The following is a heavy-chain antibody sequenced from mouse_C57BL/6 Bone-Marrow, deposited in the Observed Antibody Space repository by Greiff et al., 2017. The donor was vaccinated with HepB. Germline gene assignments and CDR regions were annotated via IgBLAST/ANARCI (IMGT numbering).Heavy chain of an antibody. J-gene: IGHJ1*03. Sequence: EVKLVESGPELVKPGASVKISCKASGYSFTDYNMNWVKQSNGKSLEWIGVINPNYGTTSYNQKFKGKATLTVDQSSSTAYMQLNSLTSEDSAVYYCASRPYYDYDDWYFDVWGTGTTVTVSS. D-gene: IGHD2-4*01. V-gene: IGHV1-39*01. CDR1: GYSFTDYN. CDR3: ASRPYYDYDDWYFDV. CDR2: INPNYGTT.